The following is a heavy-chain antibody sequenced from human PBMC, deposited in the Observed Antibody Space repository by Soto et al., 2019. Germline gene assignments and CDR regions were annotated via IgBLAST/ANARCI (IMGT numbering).Heavy chain of an antibody. Sequence: EVQVWDSGGGLVQPGGSLRLSCATSGFTFSNYPMNWVRQAPGKGLEWVSGIIGGGDRTYYADSVKGRFTIFRDNPKNSVSLRMNRLRVEGTAVYYCARRVWGQGTLVTVSS. V-gene: IGHV3-23*01. CDR2: IIGGGDRT. CDR1: GFTFSNYP. J-gene: IGHJ4*02. CDR3: ARRV.